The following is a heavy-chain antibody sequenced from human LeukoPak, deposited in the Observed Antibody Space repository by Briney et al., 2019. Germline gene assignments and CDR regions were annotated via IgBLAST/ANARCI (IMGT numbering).Heavy chain of an antibody. J-gene: IGHJ4*02. CDR2: VSDGGRT. V-gene: IGHV4-59*01. CDR1: GGSISSYY. D-gene: IGHD1-14*01. CDR3: ARASTTFDD. Sequence: SETLSLTCTVSGGSISSYYWSWIRQPPGKGLEWIGHVSDGGRTNYSPSLRSRVSISVDTSKNQFSLKLNSVTAADTAVYFCARASTTFDDWGQGTLVTVSS.